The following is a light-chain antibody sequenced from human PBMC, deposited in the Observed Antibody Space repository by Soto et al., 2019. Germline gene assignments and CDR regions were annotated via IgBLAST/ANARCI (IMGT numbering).Light chain of an antibody. J-gene: IGLJ2*01. CDR3: SSFAGGGNPVL. CDR1: SSDVGGYNY. CDR2: EVT. Sequence: QSTLTQPPSASGSLGQSVTISCTGTSSDVGGYNYVSWHQQHPGKAPKVMIYEVTERPPGVPDRFSDSKSGNTASLTVSGLQAEDEADYYCSSFAGGGNPVLLGGGTKLTVL. V-gene: IGLV2-8*01.